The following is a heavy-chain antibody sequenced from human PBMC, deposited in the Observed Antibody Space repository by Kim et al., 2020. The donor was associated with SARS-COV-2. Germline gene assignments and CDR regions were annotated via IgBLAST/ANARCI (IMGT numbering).Heavy chain of an antibody. CDR1: GFTSTSDY. V-gene: IGHV3-66*01. Sequence: GGSLRLSCSTSGFTSTSDYISWVRQAPGKGLEWVAVDYTVGSQYYAESVRGRFTIARDDSKNTPFLHMHSLRAEDTAVYYCTRDSSYFEYRGLQSSDYWG. J-gene: IGHJ4*01. CDR2: DYTVGSQ. CDR3: TRDSSYFEYRGLQSSDY. D-gene: IGHD6-6*01.